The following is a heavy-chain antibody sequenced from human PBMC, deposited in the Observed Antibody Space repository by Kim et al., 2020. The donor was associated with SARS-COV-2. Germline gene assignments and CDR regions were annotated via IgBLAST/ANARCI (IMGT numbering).Heavy chain of an antibody. V-gene: IGHV3-48*02. CDR2: ISSSSSTI. Sequence: GGSLRLSCAASGFTFSSYSMNWVRQAPGKGLEWVSYISSSSSTIYYADSVKGRFTISRDNAKNSLYLQMNSLRDEDTAVYYCARADSITGTFALDPWGQGTLVTVSS. CDR1: GFTFSSYS. D-gene: IGHD1-7*01. J-gene: IGHJ5*02. CDR3: ARADSITGTFALDP.